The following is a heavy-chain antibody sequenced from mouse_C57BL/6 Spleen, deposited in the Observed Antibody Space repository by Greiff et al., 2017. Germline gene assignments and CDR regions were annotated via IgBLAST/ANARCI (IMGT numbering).Heavy chain of an antibody. J-gene: IGHJ4*01. V-gene: IGHV1-81*01. Sequence: QVHVKQSGAELARPGASVKLSCKASGYTFTSYGISWVKQRTGQGLEWIGEIYPRSGNTYYNEKFKGKATLTADKSSSTAYMELRSLTSEDSAVYFCATLLRSMDYWGQGTSVTVSS. D-gene: IGHD1-1*01. CDR1: GYTFTSYG. CDR2: IYPRSGNT. CDR3: ATLLRSMDY.